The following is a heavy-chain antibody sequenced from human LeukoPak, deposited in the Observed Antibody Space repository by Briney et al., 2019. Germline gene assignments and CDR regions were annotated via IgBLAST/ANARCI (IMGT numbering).Heavy chain of an antibody. CDR1: GFTFSSYW. CDR2: INTDGSNT. D-gene: IGHD3-10*01. V-gene: IGHV3-74*01. J-gene: IGHJ4*02. Sequence: PGGSLRLSCAASGFTFSSYWMHWVRQVPGKGLVWVSRINTDGSNTNYADSVKGRFTISRDNAKNSLYLQMNSLRAEDTALYYCAKDLLRRRGTISRGVFDYWGQGTLVTVSS. CDR3: AKDLLRRRGTISRGVFDY.